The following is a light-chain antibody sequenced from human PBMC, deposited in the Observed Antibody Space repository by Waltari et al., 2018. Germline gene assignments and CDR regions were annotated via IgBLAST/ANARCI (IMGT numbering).Light chain of an antibody. V-gene: IGKV2-28*01. Sequence: DIVMTQSPLSLPVTPGEPASISCRSSQSLLHSNGYNYLDWYLQKPGQSPQLLIYLASKRASGVPDRLRGSGSGTDFTLKISRVEAEDVGVYYCMQALQTPDTFGQGTRLEIK. J-gene: IGKJ5*01. CDR1: QSLLHSNGYNY. CDR3: MQALQTPDT. CDR2: LAS.